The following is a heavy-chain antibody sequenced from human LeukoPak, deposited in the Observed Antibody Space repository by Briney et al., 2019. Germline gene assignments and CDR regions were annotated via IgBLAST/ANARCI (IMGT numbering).Heavy chain of an antibody. CDR1: GGSISSYY. J-gene: IGHJ4*02. CDR3: AREAGATFDY. V-gene: IGHV4-59*01. D-gene: IGHD1-26*01. CDR2: IYYSGST. Sequence: PSETLSLTCTVSGGSISSYYWSWIRQPPGKGLEWIGYIYYSGSTNYNPSLKGRVTISVDTSKNQFSLKLSSVTAADTAVYYCAREAGATFDYWGQGTLVTVSS.